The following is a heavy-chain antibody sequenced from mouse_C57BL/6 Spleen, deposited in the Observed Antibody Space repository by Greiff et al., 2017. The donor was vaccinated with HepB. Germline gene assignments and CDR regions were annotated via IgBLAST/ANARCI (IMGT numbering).Heavy chain of an antibody. Sequence: VQLKESGGDLVKPGGSLKLSCAASGFTFSSYGMSWVRQTPDKRLEWVATISSGGSYTYYPDSVKGRFTISRDNAKNTLYLQMSSLKSEDTAMYYCARQGYYVPFAYWGQGTLVTVSA. CDR2: ISSGGSYT. CDR3: ARQGYYVPFAY. J-gene: IGHJ3*01. CDR1: GFTFSSYG. V-gene: IGHV5-6*01. D-gene: IGHD2-3*01.